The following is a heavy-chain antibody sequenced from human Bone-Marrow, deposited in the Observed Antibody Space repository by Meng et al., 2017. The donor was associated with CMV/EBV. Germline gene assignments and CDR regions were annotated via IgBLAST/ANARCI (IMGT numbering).Heavy chain of an antibody. CDR3: ARLGAAYYYDSSGYYSYFDY. V-gene: IGHV5-51*01. J-gene: IGHJ4*02. Sequence: KVSCKGSGYSLTTYWIGWVRQMPGKGLEWMGIIYPGDSDTRYSPSFQGQVTISADKSISTAYLQWSSLKASDTAMYYCARLGAAYYYDSSGYYSYFDYWGQGTLVTVSS. D-gene: IGHD3-22*01. CDR2: IYPGDSDT. CDR1: GYSLTTYW.